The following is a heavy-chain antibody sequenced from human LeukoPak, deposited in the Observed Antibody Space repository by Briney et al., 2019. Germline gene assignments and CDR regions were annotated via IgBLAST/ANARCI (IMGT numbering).Heavy chain of an antibody. V-gene: IGHV4-59*08. J-gene: IGHJ3*01. D-gene: IGHD5-18*01. CDR2: IHYSGET. CDR3: ARQPAATAAFDL. CDR1: GISMTNYY. Sequence: SETLSLTCSVSGISMTNYYWSWIRQSPGKGLEWIAYIHYSGETKYNPSLKSRIIIAVDTSTIEFSLKLTSVTAADTAVYYCARQPAATAAFDLWGQGTTVTVSA.